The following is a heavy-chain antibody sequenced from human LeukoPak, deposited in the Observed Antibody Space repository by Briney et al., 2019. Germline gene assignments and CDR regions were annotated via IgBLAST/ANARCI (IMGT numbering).Heavy chain of an antibody. CDR3: ERDYADYVGYFFFDY. Sequence: GGSLRLSCAASGFTFNNYAMNWVRQAPGKGLERVSSISGGGETTYYEDSAKGRFTISRVNSQNTLYLEMNSLSGEDTAVYYCERDYADYVGYFFFDYWGQGTRVSVSS. J-gene: IGHJ4*02. CDR2: ISGGGETT. V-gene: IGHV3-23*01. D-gene: IGHD4-17*01. CDR1: GFTFNNYA.